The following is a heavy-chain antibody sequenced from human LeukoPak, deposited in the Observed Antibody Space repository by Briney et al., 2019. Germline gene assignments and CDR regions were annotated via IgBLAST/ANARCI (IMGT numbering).Heavy chain of an antibody. Sequence: PGGSLRLSCAASGFTFSSYGMHWVRQAPGKGLEWVAVIWYDGSNKYYADSVKGRFTISRDNSKNTLYLQMNSLRAEDTAVYYCARGTAMVRGVTLSYYFDYWGQGTLVTVSS. CDR3: ARGTAMVRGVTLSYYFDY. D-gene: IGHD3-10*01. J-gene: IGHJ4*02. V-gene: IGHV3-33*01. CDR1: GFTFSSYG. CDR2: IWYDGSNK.